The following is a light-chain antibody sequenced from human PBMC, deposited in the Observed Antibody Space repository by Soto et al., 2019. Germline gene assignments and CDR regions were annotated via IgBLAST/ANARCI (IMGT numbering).Light chain of an antibody. CDR2: DVS. CDR1: SSDVGDYNY. J-gene: IGLJ1*01. CDR3: SSYTSSTTRV. V-gene: IGLV2-14*01. Sequence: QSALTQPASVSGSPGQSITISCTGTSSDVGDYNYVSWYQQHPGKAPKLMTYDVSNRHLGVSNRFSGSKSGSTASLTISGLQAEDEADYYCSSYTSSTTRVFSTGTKVTVL.